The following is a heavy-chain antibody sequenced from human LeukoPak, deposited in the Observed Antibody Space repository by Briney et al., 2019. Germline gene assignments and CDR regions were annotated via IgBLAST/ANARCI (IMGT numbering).Heavy chain of an antibody. J-gene: IGHJ4*02. CDR1: GFTFSTYS. CDR2: ISPSSSTI. Sequence: GGSLRLSCAASGFTFSTYSMNWVRQAPGKGREWVSYISPSSSTIYYADSVKGRFTISRDNDKNSLYLQMNSLRAEDTAVYYCARDYYSSSWDNGYWGQGTLVTVSS. CDR3: ARDYYSSSWDNGY. V-gene: IGHV3-48*01. D-gene: IGHD6-13*01.